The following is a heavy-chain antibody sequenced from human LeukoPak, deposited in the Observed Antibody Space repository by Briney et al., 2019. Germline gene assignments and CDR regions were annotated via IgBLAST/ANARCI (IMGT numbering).Heavy chain of an antibody. V-gene: IGHV3-15*01. CDR1: GFTFKNAW. CDR3: TKDRPYSGSRNFDY. D-gene: IGHD1-26*01. Sequence: GGSLRLSCAPSGFTFKNAWMNWVRQAPGKGPEWVGRIKSKASGGTIDYAATVKGRFTISRDDSNNVLYLQMNSLKTEDTGVYYCTKDRPYSGSRNFDYWGQGTLVTVSS. CDR2: IKSKASGGTI. J-gene: IGHJ4*02.